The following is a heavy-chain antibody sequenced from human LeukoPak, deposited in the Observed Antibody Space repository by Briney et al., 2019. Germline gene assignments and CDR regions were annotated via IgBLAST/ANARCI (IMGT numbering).Heavy chain of an antibody. J-gene: IGHJ4*02. CDR1: GFNFSSYG. CDR2: IRYDGSNK. D-gene: IGHD4-17*01. V-gene: IGHV3-30*02. Sequence: GGYLRLSCAASGFNFSSYGMHWVRQAPGKGLEWVAFIRYDGSNKYYADSVKGRFTISRDNSKNTLYLQMNSLRAEDTAVYYCAKEVDHVYGDYGAGGVYWGQGTLVTVSS. CDR3: AKEVDHVYGDYGAGGVY.